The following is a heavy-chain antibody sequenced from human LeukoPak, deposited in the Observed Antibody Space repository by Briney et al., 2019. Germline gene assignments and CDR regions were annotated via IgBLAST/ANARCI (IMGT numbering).Heavy chain of an antibody. D-gene: IGHD1-26*01. CDR2: ISSSGSTI. CDR3: ARAPTISGSYYVDY. Sequence: AGGFLRLSCGASGFTLSSYRMNWVRQAPGEGLEWVSYISSSGSTIYYADSVKGRFTISRDNAKNSLYLQMNSLRAEDTAVYYCARAPTISGSYYVDYWGQGTLVTVSS. CDR1: GFTLSSYR. J-gene: IGHJ4*02. V-gene: IGHV3-48*04.